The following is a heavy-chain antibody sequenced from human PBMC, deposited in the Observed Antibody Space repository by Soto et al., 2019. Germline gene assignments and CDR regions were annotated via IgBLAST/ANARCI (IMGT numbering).Heavy chain of an antibody. CDR2: ISTNGGST. D-gene: IGHD6-13*01. V-gene: IGHV3-64D*06. J-gene: IGHJ4*02. CDR1: GFTFSSYA. Sequence: GGSLRLSCSASGFTFSSYAMHWVRQAPGKGLEYVSSISTNGGSTHYADSVKGRFTISRDNSKNTQYLQMSSLRAEDAAIYYCVKDALTGDSYNPHFGYWGQGALVTVSS. CDR3: VKDALTGDSYNPHFGY.